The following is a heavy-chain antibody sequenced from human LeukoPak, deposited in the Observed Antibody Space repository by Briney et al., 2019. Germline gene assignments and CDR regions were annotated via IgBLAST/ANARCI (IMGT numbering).Heavy chain of an antibody. D-gene: IGHD6-19*01. J-gene: IGHJ4*02. CDR1: GGSISSYY. CDR2: IYTSGST. CDR3: ARGSVAGTGGIFDY. V-gene: IGHV4-4*07. Sequence: PSETLSLTCTVSGGSISSYYWSWIRQPAGKGLEWIGRIYTSGSTNYNPSLKSRVTMSVDTSKNQFSLKLSSVTAADTAVYSCARGSVAGTGGIFDYWGQGTLVTVSS.